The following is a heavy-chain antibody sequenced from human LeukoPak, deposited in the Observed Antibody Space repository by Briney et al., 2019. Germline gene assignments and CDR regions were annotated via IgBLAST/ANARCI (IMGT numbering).Heavy chain of an antibody. V-gene: IGHV3-21*01. CDR2: ISVGRNYI. CDR3: ARLRRNSDRSGYYYYYDY. J-gene: IGHJ4*02. D-gene: IGHD3-22*01. CDR1: GYTFSSYS. Sequence: GGSLRLSCAASGYTFSSYSINWVRHAPGKGLEWVSSISVGRNYIYYADSVRGRFSISRDDARNTLYLQMDSLRGDDTAVYYCARLRRNSDRSGYYYYYDYWGQGTLVTVSS.